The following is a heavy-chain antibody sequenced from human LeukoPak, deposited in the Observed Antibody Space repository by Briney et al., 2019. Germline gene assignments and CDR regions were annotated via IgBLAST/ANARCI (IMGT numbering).Heavy chain of an antibody. V-gene: IGHV4-39*01. CDR1: GGSISSSSYY. CDR2: IYYSGST. CDR3: ASPTRDYSNYNFAY. J-gene: IGHJ4*02. D-gene: IGHD4-11*01. Sequence: PSETLSLTCTVSGGSISSSSYYWGWIRQPPGKGLEWIGSIYYSGSTYYNPSLKSRVTISVDTSKNQFSLKLSSVTAADTAVYYCASPTRDYSNYNFAYWGQGTLVTVPS.